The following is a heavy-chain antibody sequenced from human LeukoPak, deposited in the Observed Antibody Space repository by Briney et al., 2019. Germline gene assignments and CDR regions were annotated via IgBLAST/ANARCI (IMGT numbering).Heavy chain of an antibody. Sequence: SETLSLTCAVSGGSISSGGYSWSWIRQPPGKGLEWIGYIYHSGSTYYNPSPKSRVTISVDRSKNQFSLKLSSVTAADTAVYYCARGWTAMAIGPFDYWGQGTLVTVSS. D-gene: IGHD5-18*01. CDR3: ARGWTAMAIGPFDY. J-gene: IGHJ4*02. CDR2: IYHSGST. V-gene: IGHV4-30-2*01. CDR1: GGSISSGGYS.